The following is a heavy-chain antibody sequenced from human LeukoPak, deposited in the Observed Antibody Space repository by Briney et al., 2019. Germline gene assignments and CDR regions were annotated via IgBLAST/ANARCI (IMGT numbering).Heavy chain of an antibody. CDR3: ARDEGASYGSGN. CDR1: GSTFSSYS. V-gene: IGHV3-21*01. CDR2: ISSSSSYI. Sequence: GGSLRLSCAASGSTFSSYSMNWVRQAPGKGLEWVSSISSSSSYIYYADSVKGRFTISRDNAKNSLYLQMNSLRAEDTAVYYCARDEGASYGSGNWGQGTLVTVSS. D-gene: IGHD3-10*01. J-gene: IGHJ4*02.